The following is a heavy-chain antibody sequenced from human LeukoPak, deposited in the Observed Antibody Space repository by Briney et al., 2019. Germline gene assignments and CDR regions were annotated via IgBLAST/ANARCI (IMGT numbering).Heavy chain of an antibody. CDR2: IYTSGGT. Sequence: SETLSLTCTVSGGSISSYYGSWIRQPAGEGLEWIGRIYTSGGTNYNPSLKSRVTMSVDTSKNQFSLKLSSVTAADPAVYYCAREEMIVVVTPGGDAFDIWGQGTMVTVSS. V-gene: IGHV4-4*07. CDR3: AREEMIVVVTPGGDAFDI. J-gene: IGHJ3*02. D-gene: IGHD3-22*01. CDR1: GGSISSYY.